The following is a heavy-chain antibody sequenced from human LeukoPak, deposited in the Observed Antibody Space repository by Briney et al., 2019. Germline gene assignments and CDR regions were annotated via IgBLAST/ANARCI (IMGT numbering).Heavy chain of an antibody. CDR2: IIPILGIA. Sequence: ASVKVSCKASGGTFSSNTISSVRQAPGQGLEWMGRIIPILGIANYAQKFQGRVTITADKSTSTAYMELSSLRSEDTAVYYCARDLPTSSPRAENYWGQGTLVTVSS. V-gene: IGHV1-69*04. J-gene: IGHJ4*02. CDR1: GGTFSSNT. CDR3: ARDLPTSSPRAENY. D-gene: IGHD6-6*01.